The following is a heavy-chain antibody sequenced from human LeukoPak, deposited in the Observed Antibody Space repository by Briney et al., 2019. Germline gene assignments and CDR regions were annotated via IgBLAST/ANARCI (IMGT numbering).Heavy chain of an antibody. CDR3: ARDVRVAVGSTHKGYYFDY. D-gene: IGHD1-26*01. CDR2: IKQDGSEK. J-gene: IGHJ4*02. Sequence: GGSLRLSCAASGFTFSSYWMSWVRQAPGKGLEWVANIKQDGSEKYYVDSVRGRFTISRDNAKNSLYLQMNSLRAEDTAVYYCARDVRVAVGSTHKGYYFDYWGQGTLVTASS. CDR1: GFTFSSYW. V-gene: IGHV3-7*01.